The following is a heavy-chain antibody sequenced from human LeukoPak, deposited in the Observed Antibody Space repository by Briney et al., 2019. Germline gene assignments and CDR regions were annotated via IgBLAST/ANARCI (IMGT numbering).Heavy chain of an antibody. D-gene: IGHD3-3*01. CDR2: ISGSDAST. Sequence: GSSLRLSCAASGFTFRIYAMSWVRQAPGKGLEWVSGISGSDASTFYADSVMGRFTIFRDNSMNTLYLQMNNVRAEDAAIYFCARRGSEWNSYFYPMDVWGQGTTVTVSS. CDR1: GFTFRIYA. J-gene: IGHJ6*02. CDR3: ARRGSEWNSYFYPMDV. V-gene: IGHV3-23*01.